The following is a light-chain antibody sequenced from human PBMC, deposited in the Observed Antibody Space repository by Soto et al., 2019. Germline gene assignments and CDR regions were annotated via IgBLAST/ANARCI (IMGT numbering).Light chain of an antibody. CDR3: QQYGGSPPST. CDR2: AAA. J-gene: IGKJ3*01. V-gene: IGKV3-20*01. Sequence: EIVLTQSPGTLSLSPGERATLSCRASQSVAHNYLAWYQQKPGQAPRLLIYAAANRVTGIPDRFSGSGSGTDFTLTISRLEPEDFAVYYCQQYGGSPPSTFGPGTKVDIK. CDR1: QSVAHNY.